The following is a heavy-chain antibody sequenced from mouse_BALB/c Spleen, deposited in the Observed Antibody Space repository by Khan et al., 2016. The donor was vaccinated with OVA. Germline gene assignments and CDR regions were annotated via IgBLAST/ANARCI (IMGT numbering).Heavy chain of an antibody. CDR1: GYSITSDYA. CDR2: ISYSGST. D-gene: IGHD4-1*01. V-gene: IGHV3-2*02. J-gene: IGHJ4*01. CDR3: ASELGRYYALDY. Sequence: VQLKQSGPGLVKPSQSLSLTCTVTGYSITSDYAWNWIRQFPGNKLEWMGYISYSGSTTYNPSLNSRISITRDTSKDQFFLQWKSVTSEDTATYYCASELGRYYALDYWGQGTSVTVSS.